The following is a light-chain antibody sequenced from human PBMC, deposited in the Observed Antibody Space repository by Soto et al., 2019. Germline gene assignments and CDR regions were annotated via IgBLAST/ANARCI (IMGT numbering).Light chain of an antibody. CDR3: QQYNDWPWGT. Sequence: EIVMTQSPATLSLSPSETPTLSYRASKSVHSNLAWFQQHHRQDPRILIYGASSRATGIPVRFSGSGSGTEVTLTISSLQPEDFAVYYCQQYNDWPWGTFGGGTKVDIK. J-gene: IGKJ4*01. CDR2: GAS. CDR1: KSVHSN. V-gene: IGKV3-15*01.